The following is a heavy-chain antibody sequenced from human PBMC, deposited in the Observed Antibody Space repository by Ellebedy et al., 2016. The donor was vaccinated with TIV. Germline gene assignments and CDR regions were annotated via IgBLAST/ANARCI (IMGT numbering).Heavy chain of an antibody. D-gene: IGHD3-3*02. CDR3: ATSAGSCTFCYYYHYGMDV. CDR1: GFTFRSYA. CDR2: ISYDGSKK. Sequence: GESLKISCVASGFTFRSYAMHWVRQAPGKGLEWVAVISYDGSKKYHVDSVKGRFTISRDDSKNTLYLQRNSLRAEDTAVYYCATSAGSCTFCYYYHYGMDVWGQGTTVTVSS. J-gene: IGHJ6*02. V-gene: IGHV3-30*04.